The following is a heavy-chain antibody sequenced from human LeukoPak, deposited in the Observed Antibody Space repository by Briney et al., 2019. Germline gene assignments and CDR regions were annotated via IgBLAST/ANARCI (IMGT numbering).Heavy chain of an antibody. Sequence: SETLSLTCTVSGGSISSTRYYWGWIRQPPGKGLEWIASIYYSGSTNYNPSLKSRVTISVDTSKNQFSLKLSSVTAADTAVYYCASTAGNWFDPWGQGTLVTVSS. CDR2: IYYSGST. J-gene: IGHJ5*02. V-gene: IGHV4-39*07. CDR3: ASTAGNWFDP. CDR1: GGSISSTRYY.